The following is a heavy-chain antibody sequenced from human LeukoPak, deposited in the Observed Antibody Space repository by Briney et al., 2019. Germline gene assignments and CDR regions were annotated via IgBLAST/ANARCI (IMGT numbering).Heavy chain of an antibody. J-gene: IGHJ3*02. Sequence: GGSLRLSCAASGFXFKSYWMHWVRQVPGKGLVWVSRMNSDGSSTSYADSVKGRFTISRDNAKDTVYLQMNSLRAEDTAVYYCARGTGYSVFDIWGQGTMVTVSS. CDR1: GFXFKSYW. CDR3: ARGTGYSVFDI. V-gene: IGHV3-74*01. D-gene: IGHD1-26*01. CDR2: MNSDGSST.